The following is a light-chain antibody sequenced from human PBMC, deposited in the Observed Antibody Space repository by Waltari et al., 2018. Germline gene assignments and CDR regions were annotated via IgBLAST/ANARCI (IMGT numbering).Light chain of an antibody. Sequence: QSALTQPASVSPSPGQSFTVSCRGSLSEIGLFKVFSWFQQYPGKPPLLRISEVNKRPPGISDRFSATQSGNGASLTISGLQADDEADYYCCSYAGSYSWMFGGGTKLTVL. V-gene: IGLV2-23*02. CDR1: LSEIGLFKV. J-gene: IGLJ3*02. CDR3: CSYAGSYSWM. CDR2: EVN.